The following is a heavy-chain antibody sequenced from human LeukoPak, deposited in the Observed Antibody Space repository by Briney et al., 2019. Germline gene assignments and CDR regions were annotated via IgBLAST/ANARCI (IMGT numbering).Heavy chain of an antibody. CDR1: GDSVSSNSAA. V-gene: IGHV6-1*01. CDR3: AREGEFGVPATNWFDP. J-gene: IGHJ5*02. Sequence: SQTLSLTCAISGDSVSSNSAAWNWIRQSPSRGLEWLGRTYYRSKWYNDYAVSVKSRITINPDTSKNQFSLQLNSVTPEDTAAYYSAREGEFGVPATNWFDPWGQGTLVTVSS. D-gene: IGHD3-16*01. CDR2: TYYRSKWYN.